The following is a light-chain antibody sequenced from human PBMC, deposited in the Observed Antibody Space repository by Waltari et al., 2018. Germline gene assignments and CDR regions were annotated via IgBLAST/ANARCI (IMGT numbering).Light chain of an antibody. J-gene: IGLJ2*01. V-gene: IGLV2-14*03. CDR3: SSYTTTSSLLVV. CDR1: SSDIGRYNY. Sequence: QSALTQPASVSGSPGQSITISCTGTSSDIGRYNYVSWYQHHPGKAPKLMIFDVNNRPSGVPNRFPGSKSGNTASLTISGLQAEDEADYYCSSYTTTSSLLVVFGGGTKLTVL. CDR2: DVN.